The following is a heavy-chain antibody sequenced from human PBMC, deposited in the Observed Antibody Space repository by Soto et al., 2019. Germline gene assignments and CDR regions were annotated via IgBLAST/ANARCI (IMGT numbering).Heavy chain of an antibody. CDR2: ISSSSSYI. Sequence: EVQLVESGGGLVKPGGSLRLSCAASGFTFSSYSMNWVRQAPGKGLEWVSSISSSSSYIYYADSVKGRFTISRDNAKNSLYLQMNSLRAEDTAEYYCVRVSGHPFLDYGDSPASFDYWGQGTLVTVSS. CDR3: VRVSGHPFLDYGDSPASFDY. D-gene: IGHD4-17*01. J-gene: IGHJ4*02. CDR1: GFTFSSYS. V-gene: IGHV3-21*01.